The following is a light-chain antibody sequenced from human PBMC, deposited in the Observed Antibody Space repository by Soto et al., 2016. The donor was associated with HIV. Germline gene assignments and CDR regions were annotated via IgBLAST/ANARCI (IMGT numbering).Light chain of an antibody. CDR2: GKN. CDR1: SLRSYY. V-gene: IGLV3-19*01. J-gene: IGLJ2*01. CDR3: NSRDSSGNHVV. Sequence: SSELTQDPAVSVALGQTVRITCQGDSLRSYYASWYQQKPGQAPVLVIYGKNNRPSGIPDRFSGSSSGNTASLTITGAQAEDEADYYCNSRDSSGNHVVFGGRTKL.